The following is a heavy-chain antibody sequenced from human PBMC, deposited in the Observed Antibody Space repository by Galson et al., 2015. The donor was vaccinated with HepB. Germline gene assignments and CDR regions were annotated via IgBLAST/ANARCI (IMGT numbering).Heavy chain of an antibody. CDR1: GFTFSSYA. CDR3: ARGAHHEIVIFDY. D-gene: IGHD2/OR15-2a*01. Sequence: SLRLSCAASGFTFSSYAMHWVRQAPGKGLEWVAVISYDGSNKYYADSVKGRFTISRDNSKNTLYLQMNSLRAEDTAVYYCARGAHHEIVIFDYWGQGTLVTVSS. CDR2: ISYDGSNK. J-gene: IGHJ4*02. V-gene: IGHV3-30*04.